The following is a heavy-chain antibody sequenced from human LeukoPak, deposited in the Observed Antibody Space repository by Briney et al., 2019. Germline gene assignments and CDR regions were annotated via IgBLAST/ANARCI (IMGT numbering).Heavy chain of an antibody. CDR3: ARGQQWLVSAFDI. Sequence: ASVKVSCKAFGYTFNSHGISWVRQAPGQGLEWMGWISAYNGDTNYAQKFQGRVTLTTDRTTSTAYLELRSLRSDDTAVYYCARGQQWLVSAFDIWGQGTMVTVSS. CDR2: ISAYNGDT. D-gene: IGHD6-19*01. CDR1: GYTFNSHG. V-gene: IGHV1-18*04. J-gene: IGHJ3*02.